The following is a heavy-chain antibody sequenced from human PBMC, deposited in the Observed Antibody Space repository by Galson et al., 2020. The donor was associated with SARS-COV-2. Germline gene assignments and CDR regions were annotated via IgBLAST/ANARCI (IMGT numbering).Heavy chain of an antibody. CDR3: ATLAAETADAFDI. V-gene: IGHV3-30*02. J-gene: IGHJ3*02. CDR2: IRYDGSNK. CDR1: GFTFSSYG. D-gene: IGHD6-13*01. Sequence: GGSLRLSCAASGFTFSSYGMHWVRQAPGKGLKWVAFIRYDGSNKYYADSVKGRFTVSRDNSKNTLYLQMNSLRAEDTAVYYCATLAAETADAFDIWGQGTMVTVSS.